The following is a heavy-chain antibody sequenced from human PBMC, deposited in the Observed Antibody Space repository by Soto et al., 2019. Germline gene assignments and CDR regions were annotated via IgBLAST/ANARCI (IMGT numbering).Heavy chain of an antibody. CDR2: IYYSGIT. V-gene: IGHV4-59*01. J-gene: IGHJ6*02. Sequence: PSETLSLTCTVSGGSISSYYWSWIRQSPGKGLEWIGYIYYSGITNYNPSLKSRVTISVDTSKNQFSLKLSSVTAADTAVYYCARYKSNYYYGMDVWGQGTTVTVLL. CDR1: GGSISSYY. D-gene: IGHD1-20*01. CDR3: ARYKSNYYYGMDV.